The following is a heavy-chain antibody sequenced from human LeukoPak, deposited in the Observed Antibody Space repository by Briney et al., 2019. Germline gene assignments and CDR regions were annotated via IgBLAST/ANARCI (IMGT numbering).Heavy chain of an antibody. CDR2: ISSSSSYI. J-gene: IGHJ4*02. V-gene: IGHV3-21*01. CDR3: VGSSGWWGFDY. Sequence: GGSLRLSCAASGFTFSSYNMNWVRQAPGKGLEWVSFISSSSSYIYYADSVKGRFTISRDNAKNSLYLQMNSLRAEDTAVYYCVGSSGWWGFDYWGQGTLVTVSS. D-gene: IGHD6-19*01. CDR1: GFTFSSYN.